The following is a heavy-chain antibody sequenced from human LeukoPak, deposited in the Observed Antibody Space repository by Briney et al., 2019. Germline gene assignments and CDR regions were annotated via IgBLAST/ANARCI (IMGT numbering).Heavy chain of an antibody. CDR3: ARGGVNYWNPRY. CDR2: LYTDDTT. Sequence: GGSLRLSCVASGFTVSSNYMSWVRKAPGKGLEWVSLLYTDDTTYYADSVEGRFTISRDASKNTIYLQMNSLRAEDTAVYYCARGGVNYWNPRYWGQGTLVTVSS. J-gene: IGHJ4*02. CDR1: GFTVSSNY. V-gene: IGHV3-53*01. D-gene: IGHD1-1*01.